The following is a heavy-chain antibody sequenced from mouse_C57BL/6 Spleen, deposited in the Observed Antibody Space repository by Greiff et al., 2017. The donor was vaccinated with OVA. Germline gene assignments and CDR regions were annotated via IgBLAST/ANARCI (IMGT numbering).Heavy chain of an antibody. J-gene: IGHJ3*01. Sequence: VQLQQSGPELVKPGASVKISCKASGYAFSSSWMNWVKQRPGKGLEWIGRIYPGDGDTNYNGKFKGKATLTADKSSSTAYMQLSSLTSEDSAVYFCARRAATGPFAYWGQGTLVTVSA. V-gene: IGHV1-82*01. CDR1: GYAFSSSW. CDR2: IYPGDGDT. CDR3: ARRAATGPFAY. D-gene: IGHD4-1*01.